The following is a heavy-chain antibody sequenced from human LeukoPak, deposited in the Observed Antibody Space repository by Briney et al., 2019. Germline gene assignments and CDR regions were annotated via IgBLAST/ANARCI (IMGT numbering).Heavy chain of an antibody. V-gene: IGHV4-30-2*01. D-gene: IGHD3-22*01. Sequence: SETLSLTCAVSGGSISSGGYSWSWIRQPPGKGLEWIGYIYHSGSTYYNPSLKSRVTISVDRSKNQFSLKLSSVTAADTAVYYCARVEYYYDSSGYPQPDAFDIWGQGTMVTVSS. CDR1: GGSISSGGYS. CDR2: IYHSGST. J-gene: IGHJ3*02. CDR3: ARVEYYYDSSGYPQPDAFDI.